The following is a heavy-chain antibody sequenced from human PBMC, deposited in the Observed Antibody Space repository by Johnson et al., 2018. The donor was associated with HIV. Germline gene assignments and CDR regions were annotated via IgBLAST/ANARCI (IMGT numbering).Heavy chain of an antibody. CDR2: IKQDESEK. J-gene: IGHJ3*02. Sequence: VQLVESGGGLVKPGGSLRLSCAASGLTFTNAWMSWVRQAPGKGLEWVANIKQDESEKYHVDSVKGRFTISRDNAKNSLYLQMPSLRAEDTAVYYCAKVAVATAAGGVPLDIWGPGTMVTVSA. D-gene: IGHD6-19*01. CDR3: AKVAVATAAGGVPLDI. CDR1: GLTFTNAW. V-gene: IGHV3-7*05.